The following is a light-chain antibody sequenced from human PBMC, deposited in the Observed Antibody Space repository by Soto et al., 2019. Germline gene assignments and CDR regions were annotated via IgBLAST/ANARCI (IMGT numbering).Light chain of an antibody. J-gene: IGKJ1*01. CDR1: QSITRD. V-gene: IGKV1-39*01. CDR2: AAT. CDR3: QQSFLNPWT. Sequence: DLQMTQSPSSLSASIGDRVTITCRASQSITRDLSWYQQKPGEAPKLLIYAATGLHGGVSSRFSGSGSGTDLTLTINKLQPEDFATYYCQQSFLNPWTFGPGTEVEVK.